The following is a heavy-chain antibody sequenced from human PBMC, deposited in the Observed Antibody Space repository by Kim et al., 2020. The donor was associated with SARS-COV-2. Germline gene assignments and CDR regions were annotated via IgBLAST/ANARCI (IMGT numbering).Heavy chain of an antibody. V-gene: IGHV4-31*03. CDR3: ARRALVGLGPLQPEYDSSGYDGEYNWFDP. CDR1: GGSISSGGYY. D-gene: IGHD3-22*01. CDR2: IYYSGST. J-gene: IGHJ5*02. Sequence: SETLSLTCTVSGGSISSGGYYWSWIRQHPGKGLEWIGYIYYSGSTYYNPSLKSRVTISVDTSKNQFSLKLSSVTAADTAVYYCARRALVGLGPLQPEYDSSGYDGEYNWFDPWGQGTLVTVSS.